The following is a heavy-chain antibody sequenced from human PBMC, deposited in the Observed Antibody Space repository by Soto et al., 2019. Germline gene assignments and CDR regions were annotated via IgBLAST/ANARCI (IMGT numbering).Heavy chain of an antibody. D-gene: IGHD3-22*01. CDR2: ISGSGGSP. CDR1: GFTFSSYA. V-gene: IGHV3-23*01. CDR3: AIDLNTTYYYYGMDV. Sequence: GVSLRVSCAASGFTFSSYAMSWVRQAPGKGLEWVSAISGSGGSPYYADSVKGRFTISRDNSKNTLYLQMNSLRAEDTAVYYCAIDLNTTYYYYGMDVWGQGTTVTVSS. J-gene: IGHJ6*02.